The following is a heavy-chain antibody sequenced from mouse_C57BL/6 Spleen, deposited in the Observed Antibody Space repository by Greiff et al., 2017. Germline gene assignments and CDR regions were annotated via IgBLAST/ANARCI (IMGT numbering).Heavy chain of an antibody. CDR3: ARHEGMVTTGGDYFDY. Sequence: QVQLQQSGAELVKPGASVKLSCKASGYTFTEYTIHWVKQRSGQGLEWIGWFYPGSGSIKYNEKFKEKATLTADKSSSTVYMELSRLTSEDSAVYFCARHEGMVTTGGDYFDYWGQGTTLTVSS. J-gene: IGHJ2*01. V-gene: IGHV1-62-2*01. D-gene: IGHD2-2*01. CDR1: GYTFTEYT. CDR2: FYPGSGSI.